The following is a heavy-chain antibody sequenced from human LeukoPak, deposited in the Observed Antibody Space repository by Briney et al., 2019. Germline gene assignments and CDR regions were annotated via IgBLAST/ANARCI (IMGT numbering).Heavy chain of an antibody. J-gene: IGHJ4*02. CDR2: ISYDGSNK. CDR1: GFTFSSYA. D-gene: IGHD2-15*01. V-gene: IGHV3-30-3*01. CDR3: AKALYLYCSGGDCYSVDY. Sequence: GGSLRLSFAASGFTFSSYAMHWVRQAPGKGLEWVAVISYDGSNKYYADSVKGRFTISRDNSKNTLYLQMNSLRAEDTAVYYCAKALYLYCSGGDCYSVDYWGQGTLVTVSS.